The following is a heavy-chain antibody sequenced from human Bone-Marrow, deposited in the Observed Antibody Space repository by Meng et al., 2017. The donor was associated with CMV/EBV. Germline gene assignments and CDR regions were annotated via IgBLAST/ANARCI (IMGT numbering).Heavy chain of an antibody. CDR1: GYTFTGYY. CDR2: INPNSGGT. J-gene: IGHJ6*02. V-gene: IGHV1-2*02. D-gene: IGHD1-26*01. Sequence: ASVKVSCKASGYTFTGYYMHWVRQAPGQGLEWMGWINPNSGGTNYAQKFQGRVTMTRDTSISTAYMELSRLRSDDTAVNYCARVEKWELLNDYGMDVWGQGTTVTVSS. CDR3: ARVEKWELLNDYGMDV.